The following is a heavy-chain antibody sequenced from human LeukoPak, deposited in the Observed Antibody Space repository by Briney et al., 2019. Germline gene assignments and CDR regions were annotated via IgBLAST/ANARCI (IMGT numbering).Heavy chain of an antibody. J-gene: IGHJ4*02. Sequence: ASVKVSCKASGYTFTGYYMHWVRQAPGQGLEWMGWIIPSSGGTNYAQKFQGRVTMTRDTSISTAYMELSRLRSDDTAVYYCARDLGYGSSWYYWGQGTLVTVSS. CDR3: ARDLGYGSSWYY. CDR2: IIPSSGGT. D-gene: IGHD6-13*01. CDR1: GYTFTGYY. V-gene: IGHV1-2*02.